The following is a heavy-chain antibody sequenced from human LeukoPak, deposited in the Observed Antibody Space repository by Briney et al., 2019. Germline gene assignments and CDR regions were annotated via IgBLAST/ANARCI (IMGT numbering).Heavy chain of an antibody. CDR1: GFTFSSYS. D-gene: IGHD6-19*01. Sequence: MAGGSLKLSCAASGFTFSSYSMNWVRQAPGKGLEWVSSISSSSSYIYYADSVKGRFTISRDNAKNSLYLQMNSLRAEDTAVYYCARTLRSCGLGNYYYYGMDVWGQGTTVTVSS. V-gene: IGHV3-21*04. CDR3: ARTLRSCGLGNYYYYGMDV. CDR2: ISSSSSYI. J-gene: IGHJ6*02.